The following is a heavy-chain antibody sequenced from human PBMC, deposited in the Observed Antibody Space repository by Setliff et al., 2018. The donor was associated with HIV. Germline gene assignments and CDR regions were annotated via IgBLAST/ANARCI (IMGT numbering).Heavy chain of an antibody. J-gene: IGHJ5*02. Sequence: ASVKVSCKAFGYTFSTNAIHWVRQAPGQRLEWMGYINAGDDNTRYSEKFQGRVTITADESASTAYMELSSLRSEDTAVYYCARDEVVVVAANPYNWFDPWGQGTLVTVSS. V-gene: IGHV1-3*01. CDR2: INAGDDNT. CDR1: GYTFSTNA. D-gene: IGHD2-15*01. CDR3: ARDEVVVVAANPYNWFDP.